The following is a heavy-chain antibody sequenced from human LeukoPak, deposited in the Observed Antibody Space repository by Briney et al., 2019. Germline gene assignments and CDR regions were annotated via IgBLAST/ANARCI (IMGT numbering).Heavy chain of an antibody. CDR2: IYYSGST. CDR3: ARGTVPARWFDP. D-gene: IGHD2-2*01. J-gene: IGHJ5*02. Sequence: SETLSLTCTVSGGSISSGGYYWSWIRQHPGKGLEWIGCIYYSGSTYYNPSLKSRTIISVDTSKNQFSLKLNSVTAADTAVYYCARGTVPARWFDPWGQGTLVTVSS. CDR1: GGSISSGGYY. V-gene: IGHV4-31*02.